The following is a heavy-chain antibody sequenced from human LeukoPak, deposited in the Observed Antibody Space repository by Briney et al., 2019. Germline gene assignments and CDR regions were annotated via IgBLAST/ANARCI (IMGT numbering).Heavy chain of an antibody. D-gene: IGHD1-26*01. Sequence: ASVKVSCKASVYTFIGYYMHWLRQAPGQGLEWMGWIKPKSGGTNYAQKFQGRVTMTQDTSITTAYMEESSLTSDDTAEYYCARESSGSYWYWGQGTLVTVSS. V-gene: IGHV1-2*02. CDR1: VYTFIGYY. J-gene: IGHJ4*02. CDR3: ARESSGSYWY. CDR2: IKPKSGGT.